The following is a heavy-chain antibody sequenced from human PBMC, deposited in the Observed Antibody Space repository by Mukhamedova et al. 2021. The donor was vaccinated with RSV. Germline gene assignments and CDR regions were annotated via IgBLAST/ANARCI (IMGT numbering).Heavy chain of an antibody. J-gene: IGHJ4*01. Sequence: AISGSGGRSYYADSVKGRSTISRDNSKNTLSLQMSSLRAEDTAVYYCARDLGGYCSGGSCYQPKNSLDYWG. D-gene: IGHD2-15*01. CDR2: ISGSGGRS. CDR3: ARDLGGYCSGGSCYQPKNSLDY. V-gene: IGHV3-23*01.